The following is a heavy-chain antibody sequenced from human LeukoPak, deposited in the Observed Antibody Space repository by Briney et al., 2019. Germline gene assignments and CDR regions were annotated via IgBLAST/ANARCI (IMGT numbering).Heavy chain of an antibody. CDR1: GYTFTNYD. V-gene: IGHV1-8*02. CDR2: MNPNSGNT. Sequence: ASVKVSCKASGYTFTNYDINWVRQATGHALEWLGWMNPNSGNTGYAQKFQGRVTMTRDTSISTAYMELSRLRSDDTAVYYCARDQAIRYTRQGAFDIWGQGTMVTVSS. J-gene: IGHJ3*02. D-gene: IGHD3-9*01. CDR3: ARDQAIRYTRQGAFDI.